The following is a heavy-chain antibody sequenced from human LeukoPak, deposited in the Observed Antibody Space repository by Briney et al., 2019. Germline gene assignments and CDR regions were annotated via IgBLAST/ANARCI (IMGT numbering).Heavy chain of an antibody. CDR3: AELGVTMIGGV. CDR2: ISSSGSTI. D-gene: IGHD3-10*02. J-gene: IGHJ6*04. Sequence: GGSLRLSCAASGFTFSSYEMNWVRQAPGKGLEWVSYISSSGSTIYYADSVKGRFTISRDNAKNPLYLQMNSLRAEDTAVYYCAELGVTMIGGVWGKGTTVTISS. CDR1: GFTFSSYE. V-gene: IGHV3-48*03.